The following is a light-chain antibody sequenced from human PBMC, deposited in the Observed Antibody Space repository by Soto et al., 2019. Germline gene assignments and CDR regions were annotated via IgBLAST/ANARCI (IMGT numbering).Light chain of an antibody. Sequence: AIQMTQSPSSLSASVGDRVTLTYRASQGISIDLTWYQQKPGKAPKLLIYGASNVQSGVPSRFSGSGSGTDFTLTISSLQPEDFATYYCLQDYKYPLTFGQGTRLDIK. V-gene: IGKV1-6*01. CDR2: GAS. CDR1: QGISID. CDR3: LQDYKYPLT. J-gene: IGKJ5*01.